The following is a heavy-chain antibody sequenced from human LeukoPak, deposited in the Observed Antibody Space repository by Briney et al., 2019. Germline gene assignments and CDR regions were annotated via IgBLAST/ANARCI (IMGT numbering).Heavy chain of an antibody. CDR1: GGTFSSYA. D-gene: IGHD2-15*01. Sequence: SVKVSCKASGGTFSSYAISWVRQAPGQGLEWMGGIIPVFGTANYAEKFQDRVTITADKSTSTAYMELSSLRSEDTAMYYCAINQAGYCGGGSCYRHEFYYMDVWGKGTSVTVSS. J-gene: IGHJ6*03. V-gene: IGHV1-69*06. CDR2: IIPVFGTA. CDR3: AINQAGYCGGGSCYRHEFYYMDV.